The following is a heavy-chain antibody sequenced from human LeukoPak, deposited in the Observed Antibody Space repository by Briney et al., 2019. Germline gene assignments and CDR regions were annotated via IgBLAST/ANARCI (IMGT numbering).Heavy chain of an antibody. CDR2: IYYSGST. V-gene: IGHV4-31*03. J-gene: IGHJ4*02. Sequence: PSQTLSLTCTVSGGSISSSGYYWSWIRQHPGKGLEWIGYIYYSGSTYYNPSLKSRVTILADTSKNQFSLKLSSVTAADTAVYYCASWGAGTFDYWGQGTLVTVFS. D-gene: IGHD1-26*01. CDR3: ASWGAGTFDY. CDR1: GGSISSSGYY.